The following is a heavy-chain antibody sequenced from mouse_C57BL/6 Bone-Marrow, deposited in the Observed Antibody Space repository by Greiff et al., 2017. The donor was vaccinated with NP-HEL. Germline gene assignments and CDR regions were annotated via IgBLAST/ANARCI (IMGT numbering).Heavy chain of an antibody. D-gene: IGHD2-14*01. CDR2: IHPNSGST. Sequence: QVQLQQPGAELVKPGASVKLSCKASGYTFTSYWMHWVKQRPGQGLEWIGMIHPNSGSTNYNEKFKSKATLTVDKSSSTAYMQLSSLTSEDSAVYYGAKQELGEYDRGRAMDYWGQGTSVTVSA. V-gene: IGHV1-64*01. CDR3: AKQELGEYDRGRAMDY. J-gene: IGHJ4*01. CDR1: GYTFTSYW.